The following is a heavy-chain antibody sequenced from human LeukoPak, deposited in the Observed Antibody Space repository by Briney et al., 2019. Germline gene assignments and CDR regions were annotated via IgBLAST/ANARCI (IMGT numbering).Heavy chain of an antibody. CDR1: GFTFDDFG. CDR2: ITWNGGST. J-gene: IGHJ4*02. Sequence: GGSLRLSCAASGFTFDDFGMSWVRQAPGKGLEWVSGITWNGGSTGYADSVKGRFTISRDNAKNSLYLQMNSLRAEDTALYYCARVEYYDILTGYYNGYWGQGTLVTVSS. D-gene: IGHD3-9*01. V-gene: IGHV3-20*04. CDR3: ARVEYYDILTGYYNGY.